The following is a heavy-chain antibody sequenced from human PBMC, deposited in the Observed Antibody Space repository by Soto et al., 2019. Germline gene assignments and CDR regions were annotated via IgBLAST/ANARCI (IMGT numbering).Heavy chain of an antibody. D-gene: IGHD4-4*01. V-gene: IGHV3-48*01. CDR2: ISSSSSTI. J-gene: IGHJ3*02. Sequence: GGSLRLSCAASGYTFSSYSMNWVRQAPGKGLEWVSYISSSSSTIYYADSVKGRFTISRDNAKNSLYLQMNSLRAEDTAVYYCARDRDYNDAFDIWGQGTMVTVSS. CDR1: GYTFSSYS. CDR3: ARDRDYNDAFDI.